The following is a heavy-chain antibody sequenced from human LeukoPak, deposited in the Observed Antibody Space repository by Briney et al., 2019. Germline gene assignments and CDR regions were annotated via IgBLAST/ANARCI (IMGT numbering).Heavy chain of an antibody. CDR3: AKDFVGGYSYGYRENTPFDY. V-gene: IGHV3-30*02. CDR2: IRYDGSNK. CDR1: GFTFSSYG. J-gene: IGHJ4*02. Sequence: GGSLRLSCAASGFTFSSYGMHWVRQAPGTGLEWVAFIRYDGSNKYYADSMKGRFTISRDNSKNTLYLQMNSRRAEDTAVYYWAKDFVGGYSYGYRENTPFDYWGQGTLVTVSS. D-gene: IGHD5-18*01.